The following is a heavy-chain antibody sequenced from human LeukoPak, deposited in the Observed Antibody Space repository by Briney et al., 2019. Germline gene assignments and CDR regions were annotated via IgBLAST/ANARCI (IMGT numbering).Heavy chain of an antibody. J-gene: IGHJ5*02. CDR2: INHSGST. CDR3: ATNRYCSSTSCYRFDP. Sequence: SETLSLTCAVYGGSFSGYYWSWIRQPPGKGLEWIGEINHSGSTNYNPSLKSRVTISVDTSKNQFSLKLSSVTAADTAVYYCATNRYCSSTSCYRFDPWGQGTLVTVSS. V-gene: IGHV4-34*01. CDR1: GGSFSGYY. D-gene: IGHD2-2*02.